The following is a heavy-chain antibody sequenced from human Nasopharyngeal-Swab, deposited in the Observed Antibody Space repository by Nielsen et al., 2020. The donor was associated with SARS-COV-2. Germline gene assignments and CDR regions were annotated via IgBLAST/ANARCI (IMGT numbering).Heavy chain of an antibody. CDR3: ARRGEGYGDYLDY. J-gene: IGHJ4*02. Sequence: SETLSLTCSVSGGSISNYRWNWIRQPPGKGLEWIGYIYYSGSTNYNPSLKSRVTISVDTSKNQFSLKLSSVTAADTAVYYCARRGEGYGDYLDYWGQGTLVTVSS. D-gene: IGHD4-17*01. CDR2: IYYSGST. CDR1: GGSISNYR. V-gene: IGHV4-59*08.